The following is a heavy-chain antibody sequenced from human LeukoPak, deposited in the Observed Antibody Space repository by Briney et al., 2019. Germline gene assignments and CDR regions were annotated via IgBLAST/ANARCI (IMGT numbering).Heavy chain of an antibody. D-gene: IGHD3-9*01. CDR3: ARDMTDWWSDP. J-gene: IGHJ5*02. Sequence: PSETLSLTCTVSGGSISSGGYYWSWIRQHPGKGLEWIGYIYYSGSTHYNPSLKSRVTISVDTSKNQFSLKLSSVTAADTAVYYCARDMTDWWSDPWGQGTLVTVSS. CDR2: IYYSGST. V-gene: IGHV4-31*03. CDR1: GGSISSGGYY.